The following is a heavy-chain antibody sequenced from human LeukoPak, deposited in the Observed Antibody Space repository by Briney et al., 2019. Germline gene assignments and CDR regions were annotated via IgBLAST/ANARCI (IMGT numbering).Heavy chain of an antibody. CDR3: AKYSSGWSVVYYFDY. Sequence: GGSLRLSCAASGFTFSSYWMSWVRQAPGKELEWVANIKQDGSEKYYVDSVKGRFTISRDNAKNSLYLQMNSLRAEDTAVYYCAKYSSGWSVVYYFDYWGQGTLVTVSS. D-gene: IGHD6-19*01. J-gene: IGHJ4*02. CDR2: IKQDGSEK. V-gene: IGHV3-7*01. CDR1: GFTFSSYW.